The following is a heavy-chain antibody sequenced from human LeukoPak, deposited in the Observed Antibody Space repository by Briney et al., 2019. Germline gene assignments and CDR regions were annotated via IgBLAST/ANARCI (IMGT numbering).Heavy chain of an antibody. V-gene: IGHV4-59*08. CDR2: INDSGGT. J-gene: IGHJ4*02. CDR1: GGSISGYY. D-gene: IGHD4/OR15-4a*01. Sequence: SETLSLTCTVSGGSISGYYWSWIRQPPGKALQWLGYINDSGGTDYNPSLKSRVTISVDMSNNQVSLKLSSVTTADTAIYYCARHLPVRAGAARFLDYWGQGTLGTVSS. CDR3: ARHLPVRAGAARFLDY.